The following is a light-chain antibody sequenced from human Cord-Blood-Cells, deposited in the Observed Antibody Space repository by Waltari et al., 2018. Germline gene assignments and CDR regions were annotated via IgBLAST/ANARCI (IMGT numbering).Light chain of an antibody. V-gene: IGKV3-20*01. J-gene: IGKJ2*01. CDR2: GAS. CDR1: QSVSSSY. Sequence: EIVLTQSPGTLSLSPGERATLSCRASQSVSSSYLAWYQQKPGQAPRLLIYGASSRATGIPDRVSGSGSGTDFTLTISRLEPGDFAVYYCQQYGSSPPYTFGQGTKLEIK. CDR3: QQYGSSPPYT.